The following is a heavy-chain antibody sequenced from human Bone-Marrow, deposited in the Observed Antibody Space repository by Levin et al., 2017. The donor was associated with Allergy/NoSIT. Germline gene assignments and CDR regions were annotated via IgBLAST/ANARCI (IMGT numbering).Heavy chain of an antibody. CDR3: WMYCSSSICYLRAFDI. Sequence: GGSLRLSCEVSGFTLTNYAMHWVRQAPGKGLERVAVISFDGSTTYYSDSVKGRFTVSRDNYKNTMYLQMASLRAEDTGIYYCWMYCSSSICYLRAFDIWGQGTTVTVSS. CDR1: GFTLTNYA. CDR2: ISFDGSTT. V-gene: IGHV3-30*04. J-gene: IGHJ3*02. D-gene: IGHD2-2*01.